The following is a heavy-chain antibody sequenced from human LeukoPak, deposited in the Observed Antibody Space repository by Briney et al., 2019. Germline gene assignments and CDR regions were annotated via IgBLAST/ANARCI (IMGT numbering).Heavy chain of an antibody. CDR1: GGSISSYY. Sequence: PSETLSLTCTVSGGSISSYYWSWIRQPAGKGLEWIGRIYTSGSTNYNPSLKSRVTMSVDTSKNQFSLKLSSVTAADTAVYYCARDRGITSGYYDSSGYWDYYYYGMDVWGQGTTVTVSS. J-gene: IGHJ6*02. CDR2: IYTSGST. V-gene: IGHV4-4*07. CDR3: ARDRGITSGYYDSSGYWDYYYYGMDV. D-gene: IGHD3-22*01.